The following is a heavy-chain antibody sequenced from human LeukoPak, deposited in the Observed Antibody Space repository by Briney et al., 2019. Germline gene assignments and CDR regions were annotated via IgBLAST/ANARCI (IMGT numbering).Heavy chain of an antibody. D-gene: IGHD2-15*01. CDR2: INPSAGNT. J-gene: IGHJ4*02. CDR3: AREQSGGTFDY. CDR1: GYTFTIYY. Sequence: ASVKVSCKASGYTFTIYYMHWVRQAPGQGLEWMGIINPSAGNTNYAQKFQGRVTMTRDTSTSTVYMDLSSLRSEDTAVYYCAREQSGGTFDYWGQGTLVTVSS. V-gene: IGHV1-46*01.